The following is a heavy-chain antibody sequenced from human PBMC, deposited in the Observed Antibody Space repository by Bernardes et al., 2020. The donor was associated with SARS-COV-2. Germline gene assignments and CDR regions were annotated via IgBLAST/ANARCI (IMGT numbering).Heavy chain of an antibody. CDR3: ARRPYGDYDY. D-gene: IGHD4-17*01. V-gene: IGHV3-7*01. J-gene: IGHJ4*02. Sequence: GGSLRLSCAASGFTFSNYAMSWVRQAPGKGLEWVANINEDGSEKYYVDSVKGRFTISRDNARNSLYLQMNSLRAEDTAVYYCARRPYGDYDYWGQGTLVTVSS. CDR1: GFTFSNYA. CDR2: INEDGSEK.